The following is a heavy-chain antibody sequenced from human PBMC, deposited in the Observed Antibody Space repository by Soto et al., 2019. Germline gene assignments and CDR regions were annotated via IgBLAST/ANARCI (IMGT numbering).Heavy chain of an antibody. Sequence: SQTLSLTCAISGDSVSSNSAAWNWIRQSPSRGLEWLGRTYYRSKWYNDYAVSVKSRITINPDTSKNQFSLQLNSVTPEDTDEYYCARGRYSSSWPYYYYGMDVWGQGTTVTVSS. V-gene: IGHV6-1*01. CDR2: TYYRSKWYN. J-gene: IGHJ6*02. D-gene: IGHD6-13*01. CDR1: GDSVSSNSAA. CDR3: ARGRYSSSWPYYYYGMDV.